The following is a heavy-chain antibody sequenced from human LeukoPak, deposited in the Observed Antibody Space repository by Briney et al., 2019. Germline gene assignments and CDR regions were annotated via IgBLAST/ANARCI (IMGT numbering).Heavy chain of an antibody. CDR2: VYYSGST. J-gene: IGHJ4*02. CDR1: GGSVRSDSYY. V-gene: IGHV4-61*01. D-gene: IGHD3-22*01. Sequence: SETLSLTCTVSGGSVRSDSYYWSWIRQPPGKGLEWIGYVYYSGSTNYNPSLKSRVTISVDTSKNQFSLKLRSVTAADTAVYYCARGVGYYDSSGYYYFDYWGQGTLVTVSS. CDR3: ARGVGYYDSSGYYYFDY.